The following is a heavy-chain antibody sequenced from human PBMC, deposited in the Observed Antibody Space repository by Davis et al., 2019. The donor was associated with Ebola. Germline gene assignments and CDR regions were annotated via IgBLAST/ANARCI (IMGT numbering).Heavy chain of an antibody. D-gene: IGHD6-19*01. CDR3: ARGYLYGSSGWSYFDY. Sequence: GESLKISCAASGFTFSSYAMHWVRQAPSKGLEWVAVISYDGSNKYYADSVKGRFTISRDNSKNTLYLQMNSLRAEDTAVYYCARGYLYGSSGWSYFDYWGQGTLVTVSS. CDR1: GFTFSSYA. V-gene: IGHV3-30-3*01. J-gene: IGHJ4*02. CDR2: ISYDGSNK.